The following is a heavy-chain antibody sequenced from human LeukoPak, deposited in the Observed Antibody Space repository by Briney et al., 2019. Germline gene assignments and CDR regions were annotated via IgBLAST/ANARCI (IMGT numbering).Heavy chain of an antibody. CDR1: GGSISSGSYY. CDR3: ARRRQIWDSSGYYPDLYFDY. D-gene: IGHD3-22*01. CDR2: MYYSGST. V-gene: IGHV4-39*01. J-gene: IGHJ4*02. Sequence: PSQTLSLTCTVSGGSISSGSYYWSWIRQPPGKGLEWIGSMYYSGSTYYNPSLKSRVTMSVDTSKNQFSLKLSSVTAADTAVYYCARRRQIWDSSGYYPDLYFDYWGQGTLVTVSS.